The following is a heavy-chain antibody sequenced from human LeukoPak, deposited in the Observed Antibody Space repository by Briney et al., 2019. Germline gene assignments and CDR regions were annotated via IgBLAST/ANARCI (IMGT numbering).Heavy chain of an antibody. D-gene: IGHD3-10*01. CDR1: GGSISSYY. Sequence: KASETLSLTCTVSGGSISSYYWSWIRQPPGKGLEWIGYIYYSGSTNYNPSLKSRVTISVDTSKNQFSLKLSSVTDADTAVYYCARVRASVRYYFDYWGQGTLVTVSS. V-gene: IGHV4-59*01. CDR2: IYYSGST. CDR3: ARVRASVRYYFDY. J-gene: IGHJ4*02.